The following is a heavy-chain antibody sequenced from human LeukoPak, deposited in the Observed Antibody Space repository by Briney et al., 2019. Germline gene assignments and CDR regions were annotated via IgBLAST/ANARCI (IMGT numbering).Heavy chain of an antibody. CDR3: ARGPHYYYYYMDV. J-gene: IGHJ6*03. V-gene: IGHV3-74*01. Sequence: GGSLRLSCAASGFTFSSYWMHWVRQAPGKGLVWVSRIKSDGSSTSYADFVKGRFTISRDNAKNTLFLQMNSLTAEDTAVYYCARGPHYYYYYMDVWGKGTTVTVSS. CDR1: GFTFSSYW. CDR2: IKSDGSST.